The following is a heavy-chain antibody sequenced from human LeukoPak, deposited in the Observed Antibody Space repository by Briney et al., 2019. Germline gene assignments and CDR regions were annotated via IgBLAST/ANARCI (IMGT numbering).Heavy chain of an antibody. D-gene: IGHD4-17*01. CDR2: IYTSGST. Sequence: SETLSLTCTVSGGSISSGSYYWSWVRQPAGKGLEWIGRIYTSGSTNYNPSLKSRVTISVDTSKNQFSLKLSSVTAADTAVYYCARDDYGDYVCLFYYWGQGTLVTVSS. V-gene: IGHV4-61*02. J-gene: IGHJ4*02. CDR1: GGSISSGSYY. CDR3: ARDDYGDYVCLFYY.